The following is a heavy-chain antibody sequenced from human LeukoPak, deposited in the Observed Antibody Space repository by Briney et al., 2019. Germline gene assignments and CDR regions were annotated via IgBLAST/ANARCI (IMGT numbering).Heavy chain of an antibody. D-gene: IGHD4/OR15-4a*01. CDR3: ARERRDDYGSFDY. J-gene: IGHJ4*02. CDR1: GGTFSSYA. Sequence: SVKVSCKASGGTFSSYAISWVRQAPGQGLEWMGGIIPIFGTANYAQKFQGRVTITTDESMSTAYMELSSLRSEDTAVYYCARERRDDYGSFDYWGQGTLVTVSS. V-gene: IGHV1-69*05. CDR2: IIPIFGTA.